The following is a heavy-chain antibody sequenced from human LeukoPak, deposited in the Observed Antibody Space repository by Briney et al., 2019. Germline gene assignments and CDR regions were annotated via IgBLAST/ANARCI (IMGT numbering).Heavy chain of an antibody. CDR3: ATLRYIHGYET. CDR2: VYYDGRS. CDR1: DISSYY. D-gene: IGHD5-18*01. J-gene: IGHJ4*02. Sequence: PSETLSLTCTVSDISSYYWSWIRQPPEKGLEWIGYVYYDGRSNYNSSLRSRVTMSLDTSKNQFSLKLSSVTAADTAVYYCATLRYIHGYETWGQGTLVTVSS. V-gene: IGHV4-59*08.